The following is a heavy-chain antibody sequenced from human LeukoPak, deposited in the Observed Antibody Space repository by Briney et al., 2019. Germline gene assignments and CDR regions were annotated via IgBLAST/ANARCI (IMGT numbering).Heavy chain of an antibody. Sequence: GGSLRLSCAASGFTFSTYNMNWVRQAPGKGLEWVSYISSSSSTIYYADSVKGRFTISRDNAKNSLYLQMNSLRAEDTAVYYCARDSHYDSSGYLGYWGQGTLVTVSS. CDR2: ISSSSSTI. CDR3: ARDSHYDSSGYLGY. V-gene: IGHV3-48*04. CDR1: GFTFSTYN. D-gene: IGHD3-22*01. J-gene: IGHJ4*02.